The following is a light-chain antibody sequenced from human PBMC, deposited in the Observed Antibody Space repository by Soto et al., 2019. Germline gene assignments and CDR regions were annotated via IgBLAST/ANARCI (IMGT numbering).Light chain of an antibody. Sequence: QSALTQPRSVSGSPGQSVTISCTGTSSDVGGYNYVSWYQQHPGKAPKLMIYDVSKRPSGVPDHFSGSKSGNTASLTISGLQAEDEADYYCCSYAGSLGVFGGGTKLTVL. CDR1: SSDVGGYNY. V-gene: IGLV2-11*01. CDR3: CSYAGSLGV. J-gene: IGLJ2*01. CDR2: DVS.